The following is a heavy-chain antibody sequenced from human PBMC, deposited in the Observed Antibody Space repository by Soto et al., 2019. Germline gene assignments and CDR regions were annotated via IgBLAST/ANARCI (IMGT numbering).Heavy chain of an antibody. D-gene: IGHD4-17*01. CDR2: IIPIFGTA. V-gene: IGHV1-69*13. CDR1: GGTFSSYA. J-gene: IGHJ3*02. CDR3: ARVGGYGGNSPDAFDI. Sequence: GASVKVSCKASGGTFSSYAISWVRQAPGQGLEWMGGIIPIFGTANYAQKFQGRVTITADESTSTAYMELSSLRSEDTAVYYCARVGGYGGNSPDAFDIWGQGTMVTVSS.